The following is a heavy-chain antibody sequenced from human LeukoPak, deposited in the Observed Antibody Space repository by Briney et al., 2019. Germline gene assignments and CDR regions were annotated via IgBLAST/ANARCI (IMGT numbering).Heavy chain of an antibody. CDR2: ICYSGST. V-gene: IGHV4-59*01. D-gene: IGHD2-15*01. CDR1: GGSISSYY. Sequence: SETLSLTCTVSGGSISSYYWSWIRQPPGKGLEWIGYICYSGSTNYNPSLESRATISVDTSKNQFSLKLSSVTAADTAVYYCAREYCSGGSCYSDYWGQGTLVTVSS. J-gene: IGHJ4*02. CDR3: AREYCSGGSCYSDY.